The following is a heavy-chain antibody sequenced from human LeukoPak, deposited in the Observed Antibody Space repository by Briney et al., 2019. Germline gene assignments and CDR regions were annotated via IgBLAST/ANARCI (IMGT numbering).Heavy chain of an antibody. D-gene: IGHD3-10*01. V-gene: IGHV3-30*04. Sequence: PGMSLRLSCAASGFTFRSFVMHWVRQAPGKGLECLAAISYEDGSNKYYADSVKGRFTISRDNSKYTVYLEMNSLRVEDTAMYYCSKERPEEYYASGSYFDYWGQGTLVTVSS. CDR2: ISYEDGSNK. CDR3: SKERPEEYYASGSYFDY. J-gene: IGHJ4*02. CDR1: GFTFRSFV.